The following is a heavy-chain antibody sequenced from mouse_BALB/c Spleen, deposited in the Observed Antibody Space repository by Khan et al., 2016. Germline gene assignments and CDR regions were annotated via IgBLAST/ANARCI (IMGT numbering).Heavy chain of an antibody. CDR1: GYTLTNYG. CDR3: ARNPPLLPDYYAMDY. CDR2: INTYNGEP. D-gene: IGHD2-1*01. Sequence: QIQLVQSGPELRKPGETVKISCKASGYTLTNYGMNWVKQAPGKGLKWMGWINTYNGEPTYADDFKGRFDFSLETSANTAYLQINNLKNEDTATYFCARNPPLLPDYYAMDYWGQGTSVTVSS. J-gene: IGHJ4*01. V-gene: IGHV9-3-1*01.